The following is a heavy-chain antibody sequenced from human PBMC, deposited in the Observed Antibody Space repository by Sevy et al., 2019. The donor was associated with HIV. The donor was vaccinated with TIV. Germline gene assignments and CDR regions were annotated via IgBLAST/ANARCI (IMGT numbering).Heavy chain of an antibody. Sequence: SETLSLTCAVYGGSFSGYYWSWIRQPPGKGLEWIGEINHSGSTNYNPSLKSRVTISVDTSKNQFSLELSSVTAADTAVYYCARGRGLGIAVAPYYYDGMDVWGQGTTVTVSS. CDR1: GGSFSGYY. J-gene: IGHJ6*02. CDR3: ARGRGLGIAVAPYYYDGMDV. D-gene: IGHD6-19*01. V-gene: IGHV4-34*01. CDR2: INHSGST.